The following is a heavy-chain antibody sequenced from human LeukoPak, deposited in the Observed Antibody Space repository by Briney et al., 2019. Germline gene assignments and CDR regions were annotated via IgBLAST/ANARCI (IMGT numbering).Heavy chain of an antibody. CDR3: ARGRTIAAAGTLDAFDI. CDR1: GFTFSSYA. Sequence: GRSLRLSCAASGFTFSSYAMHWVRQAPGKGLEWVAVISYDGSNKYYADSVKGRFTISRDNSKNTLYLQMNSPRAEDTAVYYCARGRTIAAAGTLDAFDIWGQGTMVTVSS. CDR2: ISYDGSNK. V-gene: IGHV3-30-3*01. D-gene: IGHD6-13*01. J-gene: IGHJ3*02.